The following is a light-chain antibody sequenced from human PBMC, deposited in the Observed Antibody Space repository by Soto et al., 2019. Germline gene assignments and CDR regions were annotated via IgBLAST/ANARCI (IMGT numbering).Light chain of an antibody. V-gene: IGKV3-20*01. CDR1: QSVSSN. CDR3: QQYGSSGT. Sequence: EIVMTQSPAALSVSPGERATLSFRASQSVSSNLAWYQQKPGQAPRLLIYDASNRATGIPARFSGSGSGTDFTLTISRLEPEDFAVYYCQQYGSSGTFGQGTKVDIK. J-gene: IGKJ1*01. CDR2: DAS.